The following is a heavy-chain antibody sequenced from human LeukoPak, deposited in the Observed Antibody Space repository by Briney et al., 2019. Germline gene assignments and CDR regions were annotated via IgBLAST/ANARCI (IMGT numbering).Heavy chain of an antibody. J-gene: IGHJ4*02. CDR2: LDSSGAYI. V-gene: IGHV3-21*06. Sequence: GGSLRLSCAASGFTVNNRYMTWVRQAPGKGLEWLSSLDSSGAYIFYADSVKGRFIISRDNAKNSLYLQMNSLRVEDTAVYYCLRGDRRDYWGQGTLVTVSS. CDR3: LRGDRRDY. CDR1: GFTVNNRY.